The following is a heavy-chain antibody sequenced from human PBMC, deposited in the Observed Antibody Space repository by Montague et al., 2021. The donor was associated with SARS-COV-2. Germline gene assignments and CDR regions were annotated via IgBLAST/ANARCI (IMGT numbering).Heavy chain of an antibody. CDR2: TYYRSKWYN. J-gene: IGHJ3*01. CDR3: ARKMDSSFDV. D-gene: IGHD2-2*03. V-gene: IGHV6-1*01. CDR1: GASLSSDSLS. Sequence: VSPGASLSSDSLSWHWLRQSPSRGLEWLASTYYRSKWYNDSAPSVSGRATVKPDTSRNQFSLHLDSVTPEDTALYFCARKMDSSFDVWGKGTMVIASS.